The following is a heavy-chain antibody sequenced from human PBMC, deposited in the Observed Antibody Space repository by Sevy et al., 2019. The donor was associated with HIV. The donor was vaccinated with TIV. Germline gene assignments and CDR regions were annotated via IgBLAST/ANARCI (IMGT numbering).Heavy chain of an antibody. CDR3: AKVTLWELLAAHDAFDV. CDR1: GFTFTYAW. V-gene: IGHV3-23*01. D-gene: IGHD1-26*01. CDR2: ISGRDSST. J-gene: IGHJ3*01. Sequence: GGSLRLSCAASGFTFTYAWMTWVRQAPGKGLEWVSSISGRDSSTYYADSVRGRFIISRDNSENTLYLQMNGLRAEDTAVYYCAKVTLWELLAAHDAFDVWGQGTMVTVSS.